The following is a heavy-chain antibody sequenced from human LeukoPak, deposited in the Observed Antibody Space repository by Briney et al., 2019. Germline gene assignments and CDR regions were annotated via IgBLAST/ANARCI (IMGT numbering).Heavy chain of an antibody. Sequence: SSETLSLTCTVSGGSISSSSYYWGWIRQPPGKGLEWIGSIYYSGSTYYNPSLKSRVTISVDTSKNQFSLKLSSVTAADTAVYYCARAVLPDYWGQGTLVTVSS. J-gene: IGHJ4*02. D-gene: IGHD3-10*01. CDR1: GGSISSSSYY. CDR3: ARAVLPDY. V-gene: IGHV4-39*01. CDR2: IYYSGST.